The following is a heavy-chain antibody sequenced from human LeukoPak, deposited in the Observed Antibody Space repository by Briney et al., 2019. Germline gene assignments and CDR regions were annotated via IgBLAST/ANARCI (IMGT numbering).Heavy chain of an antibody. CDR2: IYNSGNI. CDR3: VRNALMDV. V-gene: IGHV4-59*01. D-gene: IGHD2-2*01. J-gene: IGHJ6*03. Sequence: SETMSLTCTVSGGSISSGYWSWIRQPPGKGLEWIGYIYNSGNINYNLSLKSRVTMSVDTSRNQLSLKLSSVTAADTAVYYCVRNALMDVWGKGTTVTVSS. CDR1: GGSISSGY.